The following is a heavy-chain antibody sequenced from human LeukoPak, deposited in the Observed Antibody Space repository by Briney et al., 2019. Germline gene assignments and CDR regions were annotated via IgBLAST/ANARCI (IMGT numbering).Heavy chain of an antibody. Sequence: ASVKVSCKASGGTFSSYAISWVRQAPGQGLEWMGRIIPIFGTANYAQKFQGRVTITTDESTSTAYMELSSLRSEDTAVYYCARRGSCWYGLNYWGQGTLVTVSS. CDR1: GGTFSSYA. D-gene: IGHD6-19*01. CDR3: ARRGSCWYGLNY. CDR2: IIPIFGTA. J-gene: IGHJ4*02. V-gene: IGHV1-69*05.